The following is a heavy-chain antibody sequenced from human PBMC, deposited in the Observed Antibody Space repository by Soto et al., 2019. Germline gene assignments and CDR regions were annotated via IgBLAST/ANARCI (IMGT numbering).Heavy chain of an antibody. CDR3: AKDKPGTTSFDY. CDR2: ISDRGDTT. J-gene: IGHJ4*02. Sequence: GGSLILSCAASGFTISSYAMSWVRQAPGKGLEWVSAISDRGDTTHYADSVKGRFTISRDTSKNTLYLQMNTLRAEDTAVYYCAKDKPGTTSFDYWGQGTLVTVSS. V-gene: IGHV3-23*01. D-gene: IGHD1-1*01. CDR1: GFTISSYA.